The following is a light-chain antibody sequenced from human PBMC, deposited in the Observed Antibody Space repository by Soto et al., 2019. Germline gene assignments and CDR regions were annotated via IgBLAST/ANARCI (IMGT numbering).Light chain of an antibody. CDR3: QHTGFT. CDR1: QSISSW. V-gene: IGKV1-5*03. CDR2: KAS. Sequence: DIKMTQSPSTLSASVGDRVTITCRASQSISSWLAWYQQKPGKAPKLLIYKASSLESGVPSRFSGSGSGTEFTLTISSLQPDDFATYYCQHTGFTFGPGTKVDIK. J-gene: IGKJ3*01.